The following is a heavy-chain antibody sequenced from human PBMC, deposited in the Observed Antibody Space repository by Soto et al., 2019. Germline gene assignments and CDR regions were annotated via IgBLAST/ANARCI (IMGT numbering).Heavy chain of an antibody. CDR2: IYWDDDK. D-gene: IGHD3-16*01. V-gene: IGHV2-5*02. CDR3: AHSLYDYVWGTNWFDP. CDR1: GFSLSTSGVG. J-gene: IGHJ5*02. Sequence: QITLKESGPTLVKPTQTLTLTCTFSGFSLSTSGVGVGWIRQPPGKALEWLALIYWDDDKRYSPSLKSRLTITKYTSKNRVVLTMTNMDPVDTATYFCAHSLYDYVWGTNWFDPWGQGTLVTVSS.